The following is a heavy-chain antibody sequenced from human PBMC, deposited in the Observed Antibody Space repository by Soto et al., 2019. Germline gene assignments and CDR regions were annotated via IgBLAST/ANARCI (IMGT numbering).Heavy chain of an antibody. D-gene: IGHD2-2*01. CDR1: GFTFSSYA. V-gene: IGHV3-23*01. CDR3: ASLPGIVSVAGVLDL. J-gene: IGHJ5*02. Sequence: EVQLLESGEALAQPGGSLRLSCAASGFTFSSYAMTWVRQAPGKGLEWVALINGGGDSAYYADSVKGRFTISRDNSRNMLFLQMNTLRTDDTATYHCASLPGIVSVAGVLDLWGQGTLVTVSS. CDR2: INGGGDSA.